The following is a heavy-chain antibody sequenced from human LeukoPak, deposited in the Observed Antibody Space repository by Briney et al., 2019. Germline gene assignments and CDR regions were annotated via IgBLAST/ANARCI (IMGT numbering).Heavy chain of an antibody. CDR1: GGSISSSSYY. V-gene: IGHV4-39*01. J-gene: IGHJ4*02. CDR3: AFRGGGGGGRYYFDY. Sequence: SETLSLTCTVSGGSISSSSYYWGWIRQPPGKGLEWIGSIYYSGSTYYNPSLKSRVTISVDTSKNQFSLKLSSVTAADPAVYYCAFRGGGGGGRYYFDYWGQGTLVTVSS. D-gene: IGHD3-16*01. CDR2: IYYSGST.